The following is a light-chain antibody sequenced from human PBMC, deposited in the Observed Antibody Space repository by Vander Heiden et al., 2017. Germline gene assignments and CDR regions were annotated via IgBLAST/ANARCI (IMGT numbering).Light chain of an antibody. V-gene: IGLV1-44*01. CDR1: SSNIGSNP. J-gene: IGLJ3*02. CDR3: AAWDDSLNGWV. Sequence: QSVLTQPPSASGTPGQRVTISCSGSSSNIGSNPVNWYQQLPGTAPKLLIYSNNQRPSGVPDRFSDSKSGTSASLAISGLQSEDEADYYCAAWDDSLNGWVFGGGTKLTVL. CDR2: SNN.